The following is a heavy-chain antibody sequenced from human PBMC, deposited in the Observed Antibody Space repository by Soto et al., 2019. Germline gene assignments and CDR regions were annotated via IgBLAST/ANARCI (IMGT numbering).Heavy chain of an antibody. D-gene: IGHD4-17*01. Sequence: ASVKVSCKASGYTFTKYGFSWVRQAPGQGLEWVGWIRVNNGGTHYAQKFQGRVTITRDTSASTAYMELSSLRSEDTAVYYCARDPDYGDYTHDYWGQGTLVTVS. CDR3: ARDPDYGDYTHDY. J-gene: IGHJ4*02. CDR1: GYTFTKYG. V-gene: IGHV1-18*01. CDR2: IRVNNGGT.